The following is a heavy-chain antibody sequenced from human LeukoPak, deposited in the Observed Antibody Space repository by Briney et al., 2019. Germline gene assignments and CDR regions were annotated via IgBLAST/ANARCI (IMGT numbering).Heavy chain of an antibody. CDR1: SFTFTNYR. CDR2: LATDGGSE. Sequence: PGGTLRLSCAASSFTFTNYRQLRLRQAPGKGLEGVATLATDGGSENYADSVKGRFTMSRDNSTNTLFLQINSLRPDDTAVYYCAKRGHYSINWYHDFDYWGQGTLVTVSS. V-gene: IGHV3-30*18. J-gene: IGHJ4*02. D-gene: IGHD6-13*01. CDR3: AKRGHYSINWYHDFDY.